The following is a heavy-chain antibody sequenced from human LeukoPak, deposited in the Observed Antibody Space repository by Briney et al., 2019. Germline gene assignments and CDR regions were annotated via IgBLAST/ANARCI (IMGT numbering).Heavy chain of an antibody. D-gene: IGHD6-19*01. CDR1: GYSFTSYW. V-gene: IGHV5-51*01. J-gene: IGHJ4*02. CDR2: IYPGDSDT. CDR3: ARQFLAVAATPDH. Sequence: GESLKISCKGSGYSFTSYWIGWVRQMPGKGLEWMGIIYPGDSDTRYSPSFQGQVTISADKSISTAYLQWSSLKASDTAMYYCARQFLAVAATPDHWGQGTLVTVSS.